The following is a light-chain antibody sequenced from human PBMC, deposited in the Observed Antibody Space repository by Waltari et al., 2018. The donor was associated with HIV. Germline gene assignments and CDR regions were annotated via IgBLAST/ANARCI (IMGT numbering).Light chain of an antibody. CDR1: NIGSKS. CDR2: YDS. CDR3: QVWDSSRDTYV. Sequence: SYVLTQPPSVSVAPGKTARITCGGNNIGSKSVHWYQQKPGQAPVLVIYYDSDRPSGIPERFSGSNSGNTATLTISRVEAGDEVDYYCQVWDSSRDTYVFGTGTKVTVL. J-gene: IGLJ1*01. V-gene: IGLV3-21*04.